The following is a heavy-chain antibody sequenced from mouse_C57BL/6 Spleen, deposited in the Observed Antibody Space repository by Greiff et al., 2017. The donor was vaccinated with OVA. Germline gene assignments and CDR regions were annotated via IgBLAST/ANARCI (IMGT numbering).Heavy chain of an antibody. Sequence: EVQLQQSGPELVKPGASVKISCKASGYTFTDYYMNWVKQSHGKSLEWIGDINPNNGGTSYNQKFKGKATLTVDKSSSTAYMELRSLTSEDSAVYYCARLEDGNYFSWFAYWGQGTLVTVSA. CDR2: INPNNGGT. V-gene: IGHV1-26*01. D-gene: IGHD2-1*01. CDR1: GYTFTDYY. CDR3: ARLEDGNYFSWFAY. J-gene: IGHJ3*01.